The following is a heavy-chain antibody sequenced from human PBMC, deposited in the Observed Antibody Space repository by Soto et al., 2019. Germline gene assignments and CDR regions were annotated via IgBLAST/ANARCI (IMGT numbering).Heavy chain of an antibody. Sequence: EVQLVESGGGVVQPGGSLRLSCAASGFTIGDYWMSWVRQAPGKGLEWVANIKQDGSEKYYVDSVKGRFTISTDSAKNSLYLQMNSLRGDDTAVYYCARTIVVVVPDNFDHWGQGTLVTVSS. J-gene: IGHJ4*02. CDR2: IKQDGSEK. CDR3: ARTIVVVVPDNFDH. D-gene: IGHD3-22*01. CDR1: GFTIGDYW. V-gene: IGHV3-7*01.